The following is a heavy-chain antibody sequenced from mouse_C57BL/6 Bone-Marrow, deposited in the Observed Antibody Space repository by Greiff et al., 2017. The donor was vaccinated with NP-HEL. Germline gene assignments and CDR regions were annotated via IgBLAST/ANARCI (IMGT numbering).Heavy chain of an antibody. CDR1: GFTFSSYG. Sequence: EVMLVESGGDLVKPGGSLKLSCAASGFTFSSYGMSWVRQTPDKRLEWVATISSGGSYTSYPDSVQGRFTISRDNTKHTLYLQMSRLKSEDTAMYYGARQGYYCSSDGWGQGTLVTVSA. V-gene: IGHV5-6*01. D-gene: IGHD1-1*01. CDR2: ISSGGSYT. CDR3: ARQGYYCSSDG. J-gene: IGHJ3*01.